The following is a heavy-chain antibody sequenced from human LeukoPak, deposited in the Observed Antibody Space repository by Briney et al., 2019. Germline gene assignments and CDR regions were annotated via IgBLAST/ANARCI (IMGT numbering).Heavy chain of an antibody. Sequence: ASVKVSCNASGYTFTSYGISWVRQAPGQGLEWMGWISAYNGNKNYAQKLQGRVTMTTDTSTSTAYMELRSLRSDDTAVYYCARYVRDFWSGYRAAFDLWGRGTLVTVSS. J-gene: IGHJ2*01. D-gene: IGHD3-3*01. CDR3: ARYVRDFWSGYRAAFDL. CDR2: ISAYNGNK. V-gene: IGHV1-18*01. CDR1: GYTFTSYG.